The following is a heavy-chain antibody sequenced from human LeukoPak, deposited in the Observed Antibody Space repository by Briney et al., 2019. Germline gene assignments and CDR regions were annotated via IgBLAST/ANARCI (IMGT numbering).Heavy chain of an antibody. J-gene: IGHJ6*04. D-gene: IGHD3-10*02. CDR3: AELGITMIGGV. CDR1: GFTFSTYE. CDR2: ISSSGSTI. V-gene: IGHV3-48*03. Sequence: GGSLRLSCVASGFTFSTYEMNWVRQAPGKGLEWVSYISSSGSTIYYADSVKGRFTISRDNAKNSLYLQMNSLRAEDTAVYYCAELGITMIGGVWGKGTTVTISS.